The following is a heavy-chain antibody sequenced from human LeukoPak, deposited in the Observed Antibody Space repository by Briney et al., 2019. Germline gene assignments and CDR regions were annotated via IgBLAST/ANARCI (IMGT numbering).Heavy chain of an antibody. CDR3: ARGIPSGSYKYYFDY. CDR2: IYYSGST. D-gene: IGHD1-26*01. J-gene: IGHJ4*02. Sequence: SETLSLTCTVSGGSISSGDYYWSWIRQPPGKGLEWIGYIYYSGSTYYNPSLKSRVTISVDTSKNQLSLKLSSVTAADTAVYYCARGIPSGSYKYYFDYWGQGTLVTVSS. V-gene: IGHV4-30-4*02. CDR1: GGSISSGDYY.